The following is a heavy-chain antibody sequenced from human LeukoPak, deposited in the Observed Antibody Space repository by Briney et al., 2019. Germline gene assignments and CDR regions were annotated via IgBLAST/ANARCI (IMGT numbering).Heavy chain of an antibody. D-gene: IGHD4-17*01. V-gene: IGHV4-31*03. CDR2: IYYSGST. CDR1: GGSISSGGYY. J-gene: IGHJ4*02. Sequence: PSQTLSLTCTVSGGSISSGGYYWSWIRQHPGKGLEWIGYIYYSGSTYYNPSLKSRVTISVDTSKNQFSLKLSSVTAADTAVYYCARNYGDYVSPWSDYWGQGTLVTVSS. CDR3: ARNYGDYVSPWSDY.